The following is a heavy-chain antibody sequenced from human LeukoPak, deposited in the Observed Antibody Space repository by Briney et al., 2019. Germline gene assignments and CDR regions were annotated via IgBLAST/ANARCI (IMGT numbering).Heavy chain of an antibody. V-gene: IGHV1-69*05. D-gene: IGHD6-13*01. CDR3: ARDRGYSRSWGFNYYYYYDMDV. Sequence: GASVKVSCKASGDTFSSYSISWVRQAPGQGLEWMGGIIPIFGTTNYAQKFQGRVTITTDESTSTAYMELSSLRSEDTAVYYCARDRGYSRSWGFNYYYYYDMDVWGKGTTVTVSS. CDR2: IIPIFGTT. CDR1: GDTFSSYS. J-gene: IGHJ6*03.